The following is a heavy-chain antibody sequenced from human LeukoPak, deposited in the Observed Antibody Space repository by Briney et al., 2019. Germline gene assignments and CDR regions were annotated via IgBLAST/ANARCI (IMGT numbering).Heavy chain of an antibody. Sequence: GASVKVSCKASGGTFSSYAISWVRQAPGQGLEWMGRIIPILGIANYAQKFQGRVTITADKSTSTAYMELSSLRSEDTAVYYCARSTSVQLERRPFDYWGQGTLVTVSS. CDR3: ARSTSVQLERRPFDY. D-gene: IGHD1-1*01. V-gene: IGHV1-69*04. CDR1: GGTFSSYA. CDR2: IIPILGIA. J-gene: IGHJ4*02.